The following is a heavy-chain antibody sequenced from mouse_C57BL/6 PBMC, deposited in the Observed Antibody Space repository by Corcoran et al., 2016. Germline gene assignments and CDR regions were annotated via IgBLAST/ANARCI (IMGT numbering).Heavy chain of an antibody. CDR2: IFPGSGST. J-gene: IGHJ4*01. CDR1: GYTFTDYY. CDR3: ASNYDYAMDY. V-gene: IGHV1-75*01. Sequence: QVQLQQSGPELVKPGASVKISCKASGYTFTDYYINWVKQRPGQGLEWIGWIFPGSGSTYYNEKFKGKATLTVDNSSSTAYMLLSSLTSEDSAVYFCASNYDYAMDYWGQGTSVTVSS. D-gene: IGHD2-1*01.